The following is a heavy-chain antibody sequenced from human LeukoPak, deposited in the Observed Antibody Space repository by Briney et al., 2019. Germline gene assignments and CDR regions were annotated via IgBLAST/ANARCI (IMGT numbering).Heavy chain of an antibody. CDR3: ARVTAVTTGAFDF. CDR2: IWYDGSNK. D-gene: IGHD4-17*01. V-gene: IGHV3-30*02. J-gene: IGHJ3*01. CDR1: GFTFSSYG. Sequence: GASLRLSCAASGFTFSSYGMHWVRQAPGKGLEWVAFIWYDGSNKYYADSVKGRSTISRDNSKNTLYLQMNSLRAEDTAVYYCARVTAVTTGAFDFWGQGTMVTVSS.